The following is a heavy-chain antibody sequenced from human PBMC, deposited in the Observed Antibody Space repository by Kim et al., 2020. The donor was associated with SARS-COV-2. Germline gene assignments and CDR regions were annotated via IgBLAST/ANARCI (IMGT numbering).Heavy chain of an antibody. CDR3: ARDSITMVRGVLPMDV. Sequence: SETLSLTCAVSGGSISSSNWWSWVRQPPGKGLGWIGEIYHSGSTNCNPSLKSRVTISVDKSKNQFSLKLSSVTAADTAVYYCARDSITMVRGVLPMDVWGPGTTVTVS. CDR2: IYHSGST. CDR1: GGSISSSNW. J-gene: IGHJ6*02. D-gene: IGHD3-10*01. V-gene: IGHV4-4*02.